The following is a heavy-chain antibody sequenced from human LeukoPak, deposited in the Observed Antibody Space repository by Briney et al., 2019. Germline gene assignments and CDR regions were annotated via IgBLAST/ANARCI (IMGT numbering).Heavy chain of an antibody. V-gene: IGHV3-30*18. CDR1: GFTFSSYG. Sequence: PGGSLRLSCAASGFTFSSYGMHWVRQAPGKGLEWVAVISYDGSNKYYADSVKGRFAISRDNSKNTLYLQMNSLRAEDTAVYYCAKGVAGYSGYRQTSSSWLLRTLCFDYWGQGTLVTVSS. J-gene: IGHJ4*02. CDR2: ISYDGSNK. CDR3: AKGVAGYSGYRQTSSSWLLRTLCFDY. D-gene: IGHD5-12*01.